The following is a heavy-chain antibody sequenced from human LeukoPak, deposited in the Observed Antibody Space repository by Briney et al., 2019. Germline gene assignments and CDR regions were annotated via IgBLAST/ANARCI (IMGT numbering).Heavy chain of an antibody. J-gene: IGHJ4*02. CDR3: ARDNDSWTTKKRYDY. CDR1: GGAFSGYH. Sequence: SETLSLTCGVYGGAFSGYHWTWIRQPPGKGLEWIGEINHNGRTNYNPSLKSRVTMSVDTSMNQFSLKLTSVTAADTAVYYCARDNDSWTTKKRYDYWGQGTLVTVSS. D-gene: IGHD3-9*01. V-gene: IGHV4-34*01. CDR2: INHNGRT.